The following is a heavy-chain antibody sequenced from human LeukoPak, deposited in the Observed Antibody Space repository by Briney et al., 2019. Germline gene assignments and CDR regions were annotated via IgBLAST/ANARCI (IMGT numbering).Heavy chain of an antibody. Sequence: GGSLRLSCAASGFTFSDYYMSWIRQAPGKGLEWVSYISSSGGTIYFADSVKDRFTISRDNAKNSLDLQMNSLRAEDTAVYYCARDKGDYDTSGSLFIFGGQGTLVTVSS. V-gene: IGHV3-11*01. CDR3: ARDKGDYDTSGSLFIF. J-gene: IGHJ4*02. CDR1: GFTFSDYY. CDR2: ISSSGGTI. D-gene: IGHD3-22*01.